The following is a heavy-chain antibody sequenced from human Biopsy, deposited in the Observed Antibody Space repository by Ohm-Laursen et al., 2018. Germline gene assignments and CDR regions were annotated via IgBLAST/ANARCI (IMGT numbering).Heavy chain of an antibody. Sequence: ASVTVSCKVSGYTLTALSMHWVRQAPGRGREWMGGFAPENGKTIYAQKFQGRITMTEDTSTDTAYMELSSLRSEDTAVYYCAADINVWNVNYWGQGTQVTVSS. CDR1: GYTLTALS. J-gene: IGHJ4*02. CDR3: AADINVWNVNY. D-gene: IGHD1-1*01. CDR2: FAPENGKT. V-gene: IGHV1-24*01.